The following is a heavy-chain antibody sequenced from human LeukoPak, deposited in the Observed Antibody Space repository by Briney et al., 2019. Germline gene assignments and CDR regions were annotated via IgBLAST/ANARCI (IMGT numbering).Heavy chain of an antibody. D-gene: IGHD2-2*01. CDR2: IRAYNGNT. J-gene: IGHJ6*02. CDR1: GYTFTRYG. V-gene: IGHV1-18*01. Sequence: ASVKVSCKASGYTFTRYGISWVRQAPGHGLEWMGWIRAYNGNTYYAQKLQGRVTMTTDTSTSTAYMELRSLRSDDTAVYYCARDLCSSTSCYPTDYYYYGMDVWGQGTTVTVSS. CDR3: ARDLCSSTSCYPTDYYYYGMDV.